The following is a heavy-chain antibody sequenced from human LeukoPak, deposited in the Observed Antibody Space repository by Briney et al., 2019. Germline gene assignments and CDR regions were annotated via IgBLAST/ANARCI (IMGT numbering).Heavy chain of an antibody. CDR2: IIPIFGRA. CDR1: GGTFSSYA. D-gene: IGHD3-3*02. V-gene: IGHV1-69*05. J-gene: IGHJ4*02. CDR3: AGGLLATGDY. Sequence: GASVKVSCKASGGTFSSYAISWVRQAPGQGLEWMGGIIPIFGRANYAQKFQGRVTITTDESTSTAYMELSSLRSEDTAVYYCAGGLLATGDYWGQGTLVTVSS.